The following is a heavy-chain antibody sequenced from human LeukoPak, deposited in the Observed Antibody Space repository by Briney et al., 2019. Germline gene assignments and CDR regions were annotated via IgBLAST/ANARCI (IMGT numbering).Heavy chain of an antibody. CDR3: ARELTGDAFDI. Sequence: GGSLRLSCAASEFTFNTYGINWVRQAPGKGLEWVSYISSSGSTIYYADSLKGRFTISRDNAKNSLYLQMNSLRAEDTAVYYCARELTGDAFDIWGQGTMVTVSS. CDR2: ISSSGSTI. V-gene: IGHV3-48*04. CDR1: EFTFNTYG. J-gene: IGHJ3*02.